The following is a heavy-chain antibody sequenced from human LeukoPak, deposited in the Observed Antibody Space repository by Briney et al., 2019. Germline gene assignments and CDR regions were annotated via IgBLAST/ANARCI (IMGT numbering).Heavy chain of an antibody. J-gene: IGHJ4*02. CDR1: GYTFTGYY. CDR3: ARDQAPGASSDTSDY. Sequence: ASVKVSCKASGYTFTGYYMHWVRQAPGQGLEWMGWINPNSGGTNYAQKFQGRVTMTRDTSISTAYMELSRLRSDDTAVYYCARDQAPGASSDTSDYWGQGTLVTVSS. V-gene: IGHV1-2*02. CDR2: INPNSGGT. D-gene: IGHD3-10*01.